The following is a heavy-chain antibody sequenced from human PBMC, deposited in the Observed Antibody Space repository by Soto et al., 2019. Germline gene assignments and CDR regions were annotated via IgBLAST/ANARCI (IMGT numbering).Heavy chain of an antibody. CDR3: TTEIRGSNDC. V-gene: IGHV3-15*01. CDR1: GFTVTNAY. CDR2: LKNKADGGTT. J-gene: IGHJ4*02. D-gene: IGHD1-26*01. Sequence: EVQLVESGGGLVEPWGSLRLSCEASGFTVTNAYMNWVRQVPGTGLEWIALLKNKADGGTTVYTPPVQGRFNISRDDSKNTLYLQMNSLRIDDTAVYYCTTEIRGSNDCWGRGTLVTVS.